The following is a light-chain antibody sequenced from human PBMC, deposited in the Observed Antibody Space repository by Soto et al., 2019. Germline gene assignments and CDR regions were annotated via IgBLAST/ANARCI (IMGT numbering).Light chain of an antibody. CDR1: SSNIGSNT. CDR2: SNN. J-gene: IGLJ1*01. CDR3: AAWDDSLNGAYV. Sequence: QSALTQPPSSSGTPGQRVTISCSGSSSNIGSNTVNWYQQLPGTAPKLLIYSNNQRPSGAPDRCSGSKSGTSASLAISGLQSEDEADYYCAAWDDSLNGAYVFGTGTKLTVL. V-gene: IGLV1-44*01.